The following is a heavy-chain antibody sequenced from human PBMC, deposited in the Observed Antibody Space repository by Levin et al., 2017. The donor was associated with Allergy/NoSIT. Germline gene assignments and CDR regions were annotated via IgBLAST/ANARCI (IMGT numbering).Heavy chain of an antibody. Sequence: SGPTLVKPTQTLTLTCTFSGFSLSTSGVGVGWIRQPPGKALEWLALIYWDDDKRYSPSLKSRLTITKDTSKNQVVLTMTNMDPVDTATYYCALATNYDILTGYFESAFDYWGQGTLVTVSS. D-gene: IGHD3-9*01. V-gene: IGHV2-5*02. J-gene: IGHJ4*02. CDR1: GFSLSTSGVG. CDR2: IYWDDDK. CDR3: ALATNYDILTGYFESAFDY.